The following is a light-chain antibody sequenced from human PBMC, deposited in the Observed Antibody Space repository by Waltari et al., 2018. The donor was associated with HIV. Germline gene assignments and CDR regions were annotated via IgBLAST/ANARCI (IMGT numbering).Light chain of an antibody. Sequence: QSALTQPASVSGSPGQSITISCPGSSSDVWTYSLSSWYQNHPGKAPKLMIYEGNKRPSGVSNRFSGSKSGNTASLTISGLQAEDEADYYCSSYTSFSTVLFGGGTKLTVL. CDR3: SSYTSFSTVL. V-gene: IGLV2-23*03. CDR1: SSDVWTYSL. J-gene: IGLJ2*01. CDR2: EGN.